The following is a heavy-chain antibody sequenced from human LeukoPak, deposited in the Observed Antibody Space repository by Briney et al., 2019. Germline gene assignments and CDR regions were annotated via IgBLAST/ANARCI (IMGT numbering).Heavy chain of an antibody. CDR2: INPNSGGT. J-gene: IGHJ4*02. CDR1: GYTFTGYC. Sequence: ASVKVSCKASGYTFTGYCMHWVRQAPGQGLEWMRWINPNSGGTNYAQKFQGRVTMTRDTSISTAYMELSRLRSDDTAVYYCARNYKSSTNAAPDYWGQGTLVTVSS. D-gene: IGHD2-2*01. CDR3: ARNYKSSTNAAPDY. V-gene: IGHV1-2*02.